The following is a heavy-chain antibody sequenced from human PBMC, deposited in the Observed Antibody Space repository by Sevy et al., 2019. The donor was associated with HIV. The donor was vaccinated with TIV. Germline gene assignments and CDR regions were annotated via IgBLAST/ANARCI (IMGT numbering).Heavy chain of an antibody. CDR1: VFTFSTTW. D-gene: IGHD3-16*01. CDR2: IRGDGIDK. V-gene: IGHV3-7*01. Sequence: GGSLRLSCAASVFTFSTTWMNWVRQAPGKGLEWVANIRGDGIDKHYVDSVEGRFTISRDNAKNLLFLQMNSLRVEETAVYYCAHETFGRFESWGQGTLVTVSS. J-gene: IGHJ4*02. CDR3: AHETFGRFES.